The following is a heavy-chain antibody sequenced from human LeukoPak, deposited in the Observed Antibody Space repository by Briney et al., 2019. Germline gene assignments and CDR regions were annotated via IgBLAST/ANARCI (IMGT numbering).Heavy chain of an antibody. CDR3: ARAGKTVSYFFDY. CDR2: ISAYNGNT. Sequence: ASVKVPCKASDYTFTSYGFTWVRQAPGQGLEWMGWISAYNGNTNYAQNLQGRVTMTTDTSTSTAYMELRSLRSDDTAVYYCARAGKTVSYFFDYWGQGTLVTVSS. J-gene: IGHJ4*02. CDR1: DYTFTSYG. D-gene: IGHD4-17*01. V-gene: IGHV1-18*01.